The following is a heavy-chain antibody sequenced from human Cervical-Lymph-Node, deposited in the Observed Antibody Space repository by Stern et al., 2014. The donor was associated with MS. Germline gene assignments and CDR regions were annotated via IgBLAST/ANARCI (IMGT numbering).Heavy chain of an antibody. V-gene: IGHV1-2*06. Sequence: QVQLVQSGAEVKKPGASVKVSCKASGYTFTGYYMHWVRQAPGQGLEWMGRLNPNSGGTNYAQKFQGRVTMTRDTSISTAYMELSRLRSDDTAVYYCARERALIVGATTGFDYWGQGTLVTVSS. D-gene: IGHD1-26*01. CDR1: GYTFTGYY. CDR2: LNPNSGGT. CDR3: ARERALIVGATTGFDY. J-gene: IGHJ4*02.